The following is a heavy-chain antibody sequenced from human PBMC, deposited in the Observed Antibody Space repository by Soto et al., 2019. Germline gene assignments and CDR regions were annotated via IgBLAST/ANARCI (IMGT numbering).Heavy chain of an antibody. Sequence: PSETLSLTCAVYGGSFSGYYWSWIRQPPGKWLEWIGEINHSGSTNYNPSLKSRVTISVDTSKNQFSLKLSSVTAADTAVYYCASRRRGSGSYYYYYYYYGMDVWGQGXTVTVSS. J-gene: IGHJ6*02. CDR2: INHSGST. D-gene: IGHD3-10*01. CDR1: GGSFSGYY. V-gene: IGHV4-34*01. CDR3: ASRRRGSGSYYYYYYYYGMDV.